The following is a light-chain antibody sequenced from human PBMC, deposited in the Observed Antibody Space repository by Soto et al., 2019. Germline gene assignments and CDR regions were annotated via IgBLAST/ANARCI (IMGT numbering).Light chain of an antibody. CDR3: QKYSSVPV. CDR1: QGIRNF. CDR2: AAS. V-gene: IGKV1-27*01. Sequence: DIQMTQSPTSLSASVGDRVTITCRASQGIRNFVAWYQQKPGKAPKLLIYAASTLQSGVPSRFSGSGSGTDFTITINILQPEDVATYSCQKYSSVPVFGPGTKVEIK. J-gene: IGKJ3*01.